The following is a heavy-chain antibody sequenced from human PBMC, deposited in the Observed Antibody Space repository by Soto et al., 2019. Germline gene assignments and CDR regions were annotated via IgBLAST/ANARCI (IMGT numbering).Heavy chain of an antibody. CDR1: GGSISSYY. CDR3: AREGISYGYGY. V-gene: IGHV4-59*01. Sequence: PSETLSLTCTVSGGSISSYYWSWIRQPPGKGLEWIGYIYYSGSTNYNPSLKSRVTISVDTSKNQFSLKLSSVTAADTAVYYCAREGISYGYGYWGQGTLVTVS. D-gene: IGHD5-18*01. CDR2: IYYSGST. J-gene: IGHJ4*02.